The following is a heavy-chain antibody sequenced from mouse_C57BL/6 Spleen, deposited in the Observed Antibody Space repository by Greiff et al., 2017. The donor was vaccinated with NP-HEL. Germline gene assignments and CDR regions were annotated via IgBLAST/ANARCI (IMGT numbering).Heavy chain of an antibody. CDR1: GYTFSDYG. Sequence: EVKVVESGGGLVKPGGSLKLSCAASGYTFSDYGMHWVSQTPEKGLEWVAYISSGSSNIYYEDTVKGRFTISRDNAKNTPFLQMTSLRSEDTAMYYCARGGDFFDYWGQGTTLTVSS. J-gene: IGHJ2*01. CDR3: ARGGDFFDY. V-gene: IGHV5-17*01. CDR2: ISSGSSNI.